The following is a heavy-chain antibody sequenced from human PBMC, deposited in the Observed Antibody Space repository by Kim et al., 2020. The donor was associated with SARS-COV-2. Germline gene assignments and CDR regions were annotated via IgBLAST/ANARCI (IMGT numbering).Heavy chain of an antibody. V-gene: IGHV3-74*01. CDR3: ARQSAALGALDI. CDR2: IKSDGSRT. CDR1: EFAFSSYW. Sequence: GGSLRLSCAASEFAFSSYWMHWVRQVPGKGLVWLSRIKSDGSRTTYVDSVKGRFTISRDNAKNTLFLQMDSLRGEDTAVYYCARQSAALGALDIWGRGT. D-gene: IGHD3-16*01. J-gene: IGHJ3*02.